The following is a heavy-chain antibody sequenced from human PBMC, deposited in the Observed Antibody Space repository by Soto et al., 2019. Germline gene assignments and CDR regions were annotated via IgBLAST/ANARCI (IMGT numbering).Heavy chain of an antibody. CDR1: GGSISSSSYY. CDR3: ARRARGLVGLYYYYGMDV. V-gene: IGHV4-39*01. CDR2: IYYSGST. Sequence: PSETLSLTCTVSGGSISSSSYYWGWIRQPPGKGLEWIGSIYYSGSTYYNPSLKSRVTISVDTSKNQFSLKLSSVTAADTAVYYCARRARGLVGLYYYYGMDVWGQGTTVTVSS. D-gene: IGHD2-21*01. J-gene: IGHJ6*02.